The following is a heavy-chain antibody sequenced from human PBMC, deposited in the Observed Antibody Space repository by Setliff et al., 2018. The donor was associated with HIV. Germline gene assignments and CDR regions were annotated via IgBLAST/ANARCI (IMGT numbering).Heavy chain of an antibody. CDR2: IIPILGTA. Sequence: SVKVSCKASGGTFSSYAISWVRQAPGQGLEWMGGIIPILGTANYAQKFQGRVTITADESTSTAYMELSSLRSEDTAVYYCASNMVRGVIITPGYWGQGTPVTVSS. D-gene: IGHD3-10*01. V-gene: IGHV1-69*13. CDR3: ASNMVRGVIITPGY. J-gene: IGHJ4*02. CDR1: GGTFSSYA.